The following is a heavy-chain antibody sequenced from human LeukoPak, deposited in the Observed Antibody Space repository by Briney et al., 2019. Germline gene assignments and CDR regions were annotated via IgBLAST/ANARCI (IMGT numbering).Heavy chain of an antibody. Sequence: PGGSLRLSCAASGFTFSSYGMHWVRQAPGKGLEWVAFIRYDGSNKYYADSVKGRFTISRDNSKNTLYLQMNSLRAEDTAVYYCAKGHPPVAAAGSRGAFDIWGQGTMVTVSS. CDR3: AKGHPPVAAAGSRGAFDI. V-gene: IGHV3-30*02. CDR2: IRYDGSNK. CDR1: GFTFSSYG. J-gene: IGHJ3*02. D-gene: IGHD6-13*01.